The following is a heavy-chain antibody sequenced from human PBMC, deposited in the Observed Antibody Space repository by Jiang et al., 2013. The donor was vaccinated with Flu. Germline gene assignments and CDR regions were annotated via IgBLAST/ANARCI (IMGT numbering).Heavy chain of an antibody. CDR3: AKAKWTTVTFFDY. CDR2: ISGSGGGT. V-gene: IGHV3-23*01. D-gene: IGHD4-17*01. J-gene: IGHJ4*02. Sequence: EVQLLESGGGLVQPGGSLRLSCAASGFTFSSYTMSWVRQAPGKGLEWVSAISGSGGGTYYADSVKGRFTISRDNSKNTLYLQMNSLRAEDTAVYYCAKAKWTTVTFFDYWGQGTLVTVSS. CDR1: GFTFSSYT.